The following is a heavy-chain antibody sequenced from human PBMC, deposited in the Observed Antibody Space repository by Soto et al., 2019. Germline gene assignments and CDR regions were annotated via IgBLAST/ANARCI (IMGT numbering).Heavy chain of an antibody. V-gene: IGHV1-8*01. CDR3: ARGPGSWYYYYMDV. CDR1: GYTFTSYD. CDR2: MNPNSGNT. Sequence: QVQLVQSGAEVKKPGASVKVSCKASGYTFTSYDINWVRQATGQGLEWMGWMNPNSGNTGYAQKCQSIVTLSRNTSISTAYMELSSLRSEDTAVYYCARGPGSWYYYYMDVWGKGTTVTVSS. D-gene: IGHD6-13*01. J-gene: IGHJ6*03.